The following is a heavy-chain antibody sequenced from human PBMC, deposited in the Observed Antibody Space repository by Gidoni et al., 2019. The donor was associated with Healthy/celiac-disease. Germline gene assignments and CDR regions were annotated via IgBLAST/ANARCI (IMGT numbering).Heavy chain of an antibody. CDR3: ARDLNRSGYSYGGETR. D-gene: IGHD5-18*01. CDR2: IIPIFGTA. CDR1: GGTFSSYA. Sequence: QVPLVQPGAEVTKPGSSVKVSCKASGGTFSSYAISWVRQAPGQGLEWMGGIIPIFGTANYAQKFQGRVTITADESTSTAYMELSSLRSEDTAVYYCARDLNRSGYSYGGETRWGQGTLVTVSS. V-gene: IGHV1-69*01. J-gene: IGHJ4*02.